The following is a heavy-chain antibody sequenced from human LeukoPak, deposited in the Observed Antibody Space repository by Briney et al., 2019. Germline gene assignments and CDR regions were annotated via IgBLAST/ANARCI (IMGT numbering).Heavy chain of an antibody. Sequence: ASVKVSCKASGGTFSSYAISWVRQAPGQGLEWMGGIIPIFGTANYAQKFQGRVTITTDESTSTAYMELISLRSEDTAVYYCARGPSYDYVWGSYRYDYYYYMDVWGKGTTVTVSS. CDR1: GGTFSSYA. CDR2: IIPIFGTA. V-gene: IGHV1-69*05. J-gene: IGHJ6*03. D-gene: IGHD3-16*02. CDR3: ARGPSYDYVWGSYRYDYYYYMDV.